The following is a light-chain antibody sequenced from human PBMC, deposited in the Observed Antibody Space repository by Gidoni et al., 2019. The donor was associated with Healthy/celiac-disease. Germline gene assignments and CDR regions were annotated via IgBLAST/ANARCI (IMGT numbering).Light chain of an antibody. J-gene: IGKJ4*01. CDR2: AAS. Sequence: DIQMTQSPSSLSASVGDRVTITCRASQSISSYLNWYHQKPGKAPKLLIYAASSLQSGVPSRFSGSGSGTDFTLTISSLQPEDFATYYCQQSYSTPITFXGXTKVEIK. CDR3: QQSYSTPIT. CDR1: QSISSY. V-gene: IGKV1-39*01.